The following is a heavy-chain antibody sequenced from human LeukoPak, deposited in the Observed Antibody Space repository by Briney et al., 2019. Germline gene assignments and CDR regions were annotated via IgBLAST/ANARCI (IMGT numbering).Heavy chain of an antibody. CDR3: VTDRRVGGWDVRFDY. CDR2: IDQGGSKT. Sequence: GGSLRLSCAASGFIFRNHWMSWVRQAPGKRPEWVGNIDQGGSKTNYVDSVKGRFSFSRDNAKTSLYLQMNSLRAEDTAVYYCVTDRRVGGWDVRFDYWGQGALVTVSS. D-gene: IGHD1-26*01. V-gene: IGHV3-7*01. J-gene: IGHJ4*02. CDR1: GFIFRNHW.